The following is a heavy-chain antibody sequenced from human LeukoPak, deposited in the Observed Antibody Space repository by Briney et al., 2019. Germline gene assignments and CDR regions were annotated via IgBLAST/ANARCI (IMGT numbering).Heavy chain of an antibody. CDR3: AKDLSTKWSLDY. V-gene: IGHV3-30*18. CDR2: ISYDGNTK. CDR1: GFAFRSNG. Sequence: GGSLRLSCAASGFAFRSNGMHWVRQAPGKGLEWVAFISYDGNTKYYGDSVRGRFTISRDNSKNTLYLQMYSLRPDDTTVYYCAKDLSTKWSLDYWGQGTLVTVSS. D-gene: IGHD2-2*01. J-gene: IGHJ4*02.